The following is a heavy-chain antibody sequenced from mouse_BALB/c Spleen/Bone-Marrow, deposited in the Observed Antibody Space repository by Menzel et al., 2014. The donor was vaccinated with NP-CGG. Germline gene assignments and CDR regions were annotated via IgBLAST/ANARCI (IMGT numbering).Heavy chain of an antibody. D-gene: IGHD2-14*01. J-gene: IGHJ1*01. CDR3: ASYRYGWYFDV. CDR2: IDPANGNT. V-gene: IGHV14-3*02. Sequence: EVQGVESGAELVKPGASVKLSCTASGFNIKDTYMHWVKQRPEQGLEWIGRIDPANGNTKYDPKFQGKATITADTSSNTAYLQISSLTSEDTAVYCSASYRYGWYFDVWGAGTTVTVSS. CDR1: GFNIKDTY.